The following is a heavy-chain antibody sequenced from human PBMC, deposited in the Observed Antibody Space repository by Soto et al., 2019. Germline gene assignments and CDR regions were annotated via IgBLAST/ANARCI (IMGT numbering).Heavy chain of an antibody. D-gene: IGHD4-17*01. CDR2: FSGSGDDT. Sequence: EVQLSESGGGLVQPGGSLRLSCADTGFTLRTNGMSWVRQAPGKGLEWVSSFSGSGDDTWYADSLKGRFTISRDNSKNTVYLQMNSLRAEDTALYYCAGHGGYSYLGQGTLVTVSS. CDR1: GFTLRTNG. J-gene: IGHJ4*02. V-gene: IGHV3-23*01. CDR3: AGHGGYSY.